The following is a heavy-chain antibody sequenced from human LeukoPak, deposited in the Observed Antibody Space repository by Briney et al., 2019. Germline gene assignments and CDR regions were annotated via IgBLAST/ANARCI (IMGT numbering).Heavy chain of an antibody. CDR2: TSGSGGST. J-gene: IGHJ4*02. Sequence: GGSLRLSCAASGFTFSSYAMNWVRQAPGKGLEWISATSGSGGSTYYADSVKGRFTIPRDKSKNTLYLQMNSLRAEDTAVYYCAERGAEVGVTVAPGDYWGQGTLVTVSS. V-gene: IGHV3-23*01. CDR1: GFTFSSYA. CDR3: AERGAEVGVTVAPGDY. D-gene: IGHD3-16*02.